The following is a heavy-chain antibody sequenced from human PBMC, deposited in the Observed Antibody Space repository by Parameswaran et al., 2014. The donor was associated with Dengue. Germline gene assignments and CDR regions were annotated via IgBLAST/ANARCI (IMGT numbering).Heavy chain of an antibody. CDR1: WVLQWLL. J-gene: IGHJ4*02. Sequence: ASEDPVPHLRCLWWVLQWLLLDLDPPAPRGGLEWIGEINHSGSTNYNSSLKSRVTMSVDTSKNQFSLKLTSVTAADTAVYYCARDRRGEIGYCASSSCYAFDYWGQGTLVTVSS. CDR3: ARDRRGEIGYCASSSCYAFDY. D-gene: IGHD2-2*01. V-gene: IGHV4-34*01. CDR2: INHSGST.